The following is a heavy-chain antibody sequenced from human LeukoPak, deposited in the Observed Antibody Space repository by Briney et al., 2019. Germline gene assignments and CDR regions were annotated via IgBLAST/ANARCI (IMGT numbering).Heavy chain of an antibody. V-gene: IGHV1-18*01. CDR3: AREPYSYGSDAFDI. CDR2: ISAYNGNT. J-gene: IGHJ3*02. CDR1: GYTFTSYG. Sequence: ASVKVSCKASGYTFTSYGISWVRQAPGQGLEWMGWISAYNGNTNYAQKLQGRVTMTRDMSTSTVYMELSSLRSEDTAVYYCAREPYSYGSDAFDIWGQGTMVTVSS. D-gene: IGHD5-18*01.